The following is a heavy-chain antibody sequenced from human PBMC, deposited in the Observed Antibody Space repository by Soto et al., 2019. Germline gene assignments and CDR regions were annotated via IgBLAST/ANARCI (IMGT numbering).Heavy chain of an antibody. V-gene: IGHV4-59*01. D-gene: IGHD3-10*01. CDR3: ARSFPLRSGSPYFDY. J-gene: IGHJ4*02. CDR2: IYYSGST. CDR1: GGSISSYY. Sequence: SETLSLTCTVSGGSISSYYWSWIRQPPGKGLEWIGYIYYSGSTNYNPSLKSRVTISVDTSKNQFSLKLSSVTAADTAVYYCARSFPLRSGSPYFDYWGQGTMVTVYS.